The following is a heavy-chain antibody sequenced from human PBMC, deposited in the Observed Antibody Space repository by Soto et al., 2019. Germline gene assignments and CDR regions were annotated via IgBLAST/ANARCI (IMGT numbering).Heavy chain of an antibody. Sequence: GASVKVSCKASGYTFTGYYMHWVRQAPGQGLEWMGWINPNSGGTNYAQKFQGWVTMTRDTSISTAYMELSRLRSDDTVVYYCARDFWATDKTNWFDPWGQGTLVTVSS. V-gene: IGHV1-2*04. CDR2: INPNSGGT. D-gene: IGHD3-3*01. CDR1: GYTFTGYY. CDR3: ARDFWATDKTNWFDP. J-gene: IGHJ5*02.